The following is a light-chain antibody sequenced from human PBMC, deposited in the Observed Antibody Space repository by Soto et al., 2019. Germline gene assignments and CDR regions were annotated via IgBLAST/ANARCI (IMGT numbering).Light chain of an antibody. CDR1: QSVSSSY. CDR2: DTS. J-gene: IGKJ1*01. V-gene: IGKV3D-20*02. Sequence: EIVLTQSPGTLSLSPGEIATLSCRASQSVSSSYLAWYQQKPGQAPRLLIYDTSDRASGIPARFSGSGSGTDFTLTISSLEPEDFAVFYCQQRSVWPWTFGQGTKVDI. CDR3: QQRSVWPWT.